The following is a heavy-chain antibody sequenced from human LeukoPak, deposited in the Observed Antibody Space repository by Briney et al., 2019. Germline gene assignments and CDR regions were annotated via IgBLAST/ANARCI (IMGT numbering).Heavy chain of an antibody. D-gene: IGHD4-17*01. V-gene: IGHV1-46*01. CDR3: MREKSGGYYDY. J-gene: IGHJ4*02. Sequence: ASVKVSCEASGYTFTSYYMHWVRQAPGQGLEWMGTIRPSGSSTTYAQTIQGRVTMTWDISTSTGYMKLSSLRSEDTAVYDCMREKSGGYYDYWGQGTLVTVSS. CDR2: IRPSGSST. CDR1: GYTFTSYY.